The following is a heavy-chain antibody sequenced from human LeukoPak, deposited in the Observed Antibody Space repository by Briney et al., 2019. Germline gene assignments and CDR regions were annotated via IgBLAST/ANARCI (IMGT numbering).Heavy chain of an antibody. CDR2: ISGSGGST. CDR3: ARTYYYGSGSWNYFDY. V-gene: IGHV3-23*01. Sequence: GGSLRLSCAASGFTFSSYAMSWVRQAPGKGLEWVSAISGSGGSTYYADSVKGRFTTSRDNSKNTLYLQMNSLRAEDTAVYYCARTYYYGSGSWNYFDYWGQGTLVTVSS. CDR1: GFTFSSYA. J-gene: IGHJ4*02. D-gene: IGHD3-10*01.